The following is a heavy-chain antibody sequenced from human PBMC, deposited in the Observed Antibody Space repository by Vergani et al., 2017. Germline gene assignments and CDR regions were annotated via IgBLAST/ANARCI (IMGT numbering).Heavy chain of an antibody. CDR3: AKSQAGSEETFDI. V-gene: IGHV3-30*18. J-gene: IGHJ3*02. CDR1: GFTFSSYG. D-gene: IGHD3-10*01. Sequence: QVQLVESGGGVVQPGRSLRLSCAASGFTFSSYGMHWVRQAPGKGLEWVAVISYDGSNKYYADSVKGRFTISRDNSKNTPYLQMNSLRAEDTAVYYCAKSQAGSEETFDIWGQGTMVTVSS. CDR2: ISYDGSNK.